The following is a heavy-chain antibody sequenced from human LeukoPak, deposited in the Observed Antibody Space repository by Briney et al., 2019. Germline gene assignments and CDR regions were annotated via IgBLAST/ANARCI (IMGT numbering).Heavy chain of an antibody. D-gene: IGHD1-26*01. V-gene: IGHV3-30-3*01. CDR2: ISYDGSNK. CDR3: ARSRIVGAATFDY. Sequence: PGRSLRLSCAASGFTFSSYAMHWVRQAPGKGLEWVAVISYDGSNKYYADSVKGRFTISRDNSKNTLYLQMNSLRAEDTAVYYCARSRIVGAATFDYWGQGTLVTVSS. CDR1: GFTFSSYA. J-gene: IGHJ4*02.